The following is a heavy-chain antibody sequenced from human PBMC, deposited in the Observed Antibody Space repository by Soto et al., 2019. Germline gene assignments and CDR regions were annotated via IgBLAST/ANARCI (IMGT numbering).Heavy chain of an antibody. CDR2: INPNSGGT. CDR3: ARVLRNYYYGMDV. J-gene: IGHJ6*02. D-gene: IGHD3-10*01. Sequence: ASVKVSCKASGYNFTGYYMHWVRQAPGQGLEWMGWINPNSGGTNYAQKFQGRVTMTRDTSISTAYMELSRLRSDDTAVYYCARVLRNYYYGMDVWGQGTTVTVSS. V-gene: IGHV1-2*02. CDR1: GYNFTGYY.